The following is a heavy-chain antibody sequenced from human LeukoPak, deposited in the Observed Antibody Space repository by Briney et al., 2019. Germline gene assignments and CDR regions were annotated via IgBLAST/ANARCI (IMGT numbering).Heavy chain of an antibody. CDR3: ARVSGTTEGYYYYYGMDV. Sequence: SETLSLTCTVSGGSISSYYWSWIRQPPGKGLEWIGYIYYSGSTNYNPSLKSRVTMSVDTSKNQFSLKLSSVTAADTAVYYCARVSGTTEGYYYYYGMDVWGQGTTVTVSS. J-gene: IGHJ6*02. CDR2: IYYSGST. V-gene: IGHV4-59*01. D-gene: IGHD1-1*01. CDR1: GGSISSYY.